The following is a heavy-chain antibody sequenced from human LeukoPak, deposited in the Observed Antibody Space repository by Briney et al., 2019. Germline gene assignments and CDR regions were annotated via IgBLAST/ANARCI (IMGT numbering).Heavy chain of an antibody. Sequence: GGSLRLSCAASGFVFSSYAMTWVRQTPGKGLEWVSDTSGGGGSTYYADSVKGRFTISRDSSKDTLYLQLNSLRAEDTAVYYCAKVGTYEILTGYSPHLDYWGQGTLVTVSS. CDR1: GFVFSSYA. CDR2: TSGGGGST. V-gene: IGHV3-23*01. J-gene: IGHJ4*02. D-gene: IGHD3-9*01. CDR3: AKVGTYEILTGYSPHLDY.